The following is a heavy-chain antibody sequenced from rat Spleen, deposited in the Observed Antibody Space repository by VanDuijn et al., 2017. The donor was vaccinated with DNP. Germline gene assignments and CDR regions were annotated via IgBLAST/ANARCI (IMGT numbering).Heavy chain of an antibody. CDR3: ARSGLGYWYFDF. CDR2: ISTSGRKA. CDR1: GFTFSDYY. V-gene: IGHV5-25*01. Sequence: EVQLVESGGGLVQPGRSLKLSCVASGFTFSDYYMAWVRQTPKKGLEWVTTISTSGRKAYYPDSVKGRFTISRDNAKSRLYLQMNSLTSEDTATYYCARSGLGYWYFDFWGPGTMVTVSS. J-gene: IGHJ1*01.